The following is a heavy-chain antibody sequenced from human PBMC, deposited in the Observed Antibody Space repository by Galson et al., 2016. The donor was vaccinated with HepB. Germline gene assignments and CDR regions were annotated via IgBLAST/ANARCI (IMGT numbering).Heavy chain of an antibody. J-gene: IGHJ5*02. CDR2: ISSKAYGGTT. CDR3: TDGGGIAAAARGLNH. D-gene: IGHD6-13*01. V-gene: IGHV3-49*04. Sequence: SLRLSCAASGFTFSSYAMNWVRQAPGKGLEWVGFISSKAYGGTTEFAASVKDRFTISRDDSKSIAYLQMNSLKIEDTAVYYCTDGGGIAAAARGLNHWGQGTLVTVSS. CDR1: GFTFSSYA.